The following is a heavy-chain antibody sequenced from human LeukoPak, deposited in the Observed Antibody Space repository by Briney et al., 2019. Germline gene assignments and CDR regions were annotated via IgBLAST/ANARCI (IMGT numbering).Heavy chain of an antibody. CDR3: AKESRGYSYGTFDY. V-gene: IGHV3-23*01. CDR2: ISGSGGST. J-gene: IGHJ4*02. Sequence: GGSLRLSCATSGLTFSSYAMSWVRQAPGKGLERVSAISGSGGSTYYADSVKGRFTISRDNSKNTLYLQMNSLRAEDTAVYYCAKESRGYSYGTFDYWGQGTLVTVSS. D-gene: IGHD5-18*01. CDR1: GLTFSSYA.